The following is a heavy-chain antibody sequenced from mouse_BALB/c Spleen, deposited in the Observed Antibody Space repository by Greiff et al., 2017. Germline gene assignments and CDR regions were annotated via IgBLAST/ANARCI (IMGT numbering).Heavy chain of an antibody. CDR1: GFNIKDTY. CDR3: ARDYDYDNFDV. D-gene: IGHD2-4*01. Sequence: VQLQQSGAELVKPGASVKLSCTASGFNIKDTYMHWVKQRPEQGLEWIGRIDPANGNTKYDPKFQGKATITADTSSNTAYLQLSSLTSEDTAVYYCARDYDYDNFDVWGAGTTVTVSS. J-gene: IGHJ1*01. V-gene: IGHV14-3*02. CDR2: IDPANGNT.